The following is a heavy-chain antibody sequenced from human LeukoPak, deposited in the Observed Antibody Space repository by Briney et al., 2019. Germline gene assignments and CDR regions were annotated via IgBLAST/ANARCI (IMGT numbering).Heavy chain of an antibody. CDR1: GFTFSSYW. J-gene: IGHJ6*02. V-gene: IGHV3-74*01. CDR2: INSDGSAT. CDR3: TRDHGLDV. Sequence: GGSLRLSCAASGFTFSSYWMSWIRQAPGKGLMWVSQINSDGSATSCADPVKGRCTISRDNAKNMLYLEMNSLRVEDTAVYFCTRDHGLDVWGQGTTVTVSS.